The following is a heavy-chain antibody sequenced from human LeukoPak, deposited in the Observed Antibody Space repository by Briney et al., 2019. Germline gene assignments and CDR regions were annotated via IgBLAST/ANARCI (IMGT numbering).Heavy chain of an antibody. V-gene: IGHV4-34*01. J-gene: IGHJ6*03. CDR1: GGSFSGYY. CDR2: INHSGST. CDR3: GRGCGISCYYYYYMDV. D-gene: IGHD1-26*01. Sequence: SETLSLTCAVYGGSFSGYYWSWIRQPPGKGLEWIGEINHSGSTSYNPSLKSRVTISVDTSKNQFSLKLSSVTAADTAVYYCGRGCGISCYYYYYMDVWGKGTTVTVSS.